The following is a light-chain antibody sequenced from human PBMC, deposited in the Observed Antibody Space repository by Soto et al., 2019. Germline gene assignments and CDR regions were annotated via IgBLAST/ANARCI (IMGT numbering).Light chain of an antibody. V-gene: IGKV1-39*01. CDR2: TTS. CDR3: QQSFTTPYT. J-gene: IGKJ2*01. Sequence: DIQMTQSPSSLSASVGDRVTITCRASQTIAMYVNWFQQKPGKAPTPLIYTTSSLQSGVPPRFSGSGSETDFNLTISRLQPEDSATYYCQQSFTTPYTFGQGTKLEIK. CDR1: QTIAMY.